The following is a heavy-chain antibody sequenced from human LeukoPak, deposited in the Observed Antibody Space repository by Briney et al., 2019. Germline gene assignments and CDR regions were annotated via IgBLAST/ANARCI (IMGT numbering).Heavy chain of an antibody. J-gene: IGHJ4*02. D-gene: IGHD3-22*01. Sequence: GGSLRLSCAASGFTFSSYWMSWVRQAPGKGLEWVSYISGSGSTIYYADSVKGRFTISRDNAKNSLFLQMNSLRAEDTAVYYCASDPARDYYDSSGYFRWVDYWGQGTLVTVSS. CDR3: ASDPARDYYDSSGYFRWVDY. CDR1: GFTFSSYW. V-gene: IGHV3-48*04. CDR2: ISGSGSTI.